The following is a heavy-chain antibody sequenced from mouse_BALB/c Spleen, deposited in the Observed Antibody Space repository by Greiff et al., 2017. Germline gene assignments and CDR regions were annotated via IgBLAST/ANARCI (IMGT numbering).Heavy chain of an antibody. J-gene: IGHJ3*01. Sequence: VKLMESGAELARPGASVKMSCKASGYTFTSYTMHWVKQRPGQGLEWIGYINPSSGYTNYNQKFKDKATLTADKSSSTAYMQLSSLTSEDSAVYYCARVYYDESSLAYWGQGTLVTVSA. CDR1: GYTFTSYT. D-gene: IGHD2-4*01. CDR3: ARVYYDESSLAY. CDR2: INPSSGYT. V-gene: IGHV1-4*01.